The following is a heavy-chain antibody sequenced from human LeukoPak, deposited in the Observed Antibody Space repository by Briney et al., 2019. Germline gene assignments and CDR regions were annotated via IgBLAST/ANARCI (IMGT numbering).Heavy chain of an antibody. CDR1: GFTFSDYG. J-gene: IGHJ4*02. CDR2: LSPHGNYE. Sequence: GRSLRLSCAASGFTFSDYGIHWVRQAPGKGLEWVAVLSPHGNYEYYADSVQGRFTISRDDSKNTVYLQMNSLRDEDTAVYYCARDWIDRSLDYWGQGTLDTVSS. CDR3: ARDWIDRSLDY. D-gene: IGHD2-2*03. V-gene: IGHV3-33*01.